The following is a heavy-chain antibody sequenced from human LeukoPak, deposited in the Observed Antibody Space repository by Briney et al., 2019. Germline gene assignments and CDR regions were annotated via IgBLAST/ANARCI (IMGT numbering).Heavy chain of an antibody. CDR1: GFTFSSYG. CDR2: ISGSGGST. CDR3: AKDAYYDILTGYYFDY. D-gene: IGHD3-9*01. V-gene: IGHV3-23*01. Sequence: GGSLRLSCAASGFTFSSYGMSWVRQAPGEGLEWVSAISGSGGSTYYADSVKGRFTISRDNSKNTLYLQMNSLRAEDTAVYYCAKDAYYDILTGYYFDYWGQGTLVTVSS. J-gene: IGHJ4*02.